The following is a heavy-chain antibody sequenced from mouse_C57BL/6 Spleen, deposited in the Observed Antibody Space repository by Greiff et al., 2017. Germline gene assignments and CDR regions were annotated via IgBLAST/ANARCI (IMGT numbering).Heavy chain of an antibody. D-gene: IGHD1-1*01. CDR2: IYPRDGST. CDR1: GYTFTDHT. CDR3: ARSGTNYYGSSYGRWYFDV. J-gene: IGHJ1*03. V-gene: IGHV1-78*01. Sequence: QVQLKESDAELVKPGASVKISCKVSGYTFTDHTIHWMKQRPEQGLEWIGYIYPRDGSTKYNEKFKGKATLTADKSSSTAYMQLNSLTSEDSAVYFCARSGTNYYGSSYGRWYFDVWGTGTTVTVSS.